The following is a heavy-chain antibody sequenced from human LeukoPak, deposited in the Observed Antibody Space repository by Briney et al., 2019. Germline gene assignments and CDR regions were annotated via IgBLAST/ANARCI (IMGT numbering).Heavy chain of an antibody. CDR2: ISEKGGST. CDR3: AKRGVVIRGLLVIGYHQEAYYYDF. J-gene: IGHJ4*02. CDR1: GISLSNYA. Sequence: PGGSLRLSCVVSGISLSNYATTWVRQAPGKGLEWVSYISEKGGSTTYADSVKGRFTISRDTSLNTLYLQMNNLRAEDTAVYFCAKRGVVIRGLLVIGYHQEAYYYDFWGQGVLVTVSS. V-gene: IGHV3-23*01. D-gene: IGHD3-10*01.